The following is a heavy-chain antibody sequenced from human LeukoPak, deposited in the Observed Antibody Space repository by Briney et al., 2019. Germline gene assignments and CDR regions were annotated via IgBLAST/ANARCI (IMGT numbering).Heavy chain of an antibody. J-gene: IGHJ6*03. CDR3: ASSVVPAATYYYYYMDV. CDR1: GYTFTSYD. D-gene: IGHD2-2*01. V-gene: IGHV1-69*13. CDR2: IIPIFGTA. Sequence: SVKVSCKASGYTFTSYDINWVRQAPGQGLEWMGGIIPIFGTANYAQKFQGRVTITADESTSTAYMELSSLRSEDTAVYYCASSVVPAATYYYYYMDVWGKGTTVTVSS.